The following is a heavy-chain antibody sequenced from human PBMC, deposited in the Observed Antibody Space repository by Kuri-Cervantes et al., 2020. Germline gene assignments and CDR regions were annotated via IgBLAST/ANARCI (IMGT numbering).Heavy chain of an antibody. Sequence: ASVKVSCKASGYTFTSYGISWVRQAPGQGLEWMGIINPSGGSTSYAQKFQGRVTMTRDTSTSTVYMELNSLRSEDTAVYYCARRALTGGDAFDIWGQGTMVNVSS. D-gene: IGHD3-10*01. CDR3: ARRALTGGDAFDI. CDR1: GYTFTSYG. V-gene: IGHV1-46*01. J-gene: IGHJ3*02. CDR2: INPSGGST.